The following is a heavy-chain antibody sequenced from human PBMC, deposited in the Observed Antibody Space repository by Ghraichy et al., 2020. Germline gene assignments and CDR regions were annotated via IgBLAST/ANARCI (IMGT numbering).Heavy chain of an antibody. J-gene: IGHJ4*02. V-gene: IGHV4-59*08. CDR2: TYFTGST. CDR3: ARRVAYCGGDCHFFES. Sequence: TLSLTCTVSGGSINSYYWSWIRQPPGKGLEWIGYTYFTGSTNYNPSLKSRVTISLDTSTKQFSLKLRSVTAADTAAYYCARRVAYCGGDCHFFESWGQGTLVTVSS. D-gene: IGHD2-21*01. CDR1: GGSINSYY.